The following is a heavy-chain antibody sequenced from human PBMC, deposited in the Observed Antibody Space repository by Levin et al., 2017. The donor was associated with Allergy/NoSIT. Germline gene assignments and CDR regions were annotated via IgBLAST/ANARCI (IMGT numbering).Heavy chain of an antibody. CDR2: FDPEDGET. D-gene: IGHD4-23*01. J-gene: IGHJ6*02. Sequence: GESLKISCKVSGYTLTELSMHWVRQAPGKGLEWMGGFDPEDGETIYAQKFQGRVTMTEDTSTDTAYMELSSLRSEDTAVYYCATAPGQYGGNSDPHMDVWGQGTTVTVSS. V-gene: IGHV1-24*01. CDR1: GYTLTELS. CDR3: ATAPGQYGGNSDPHMDV.